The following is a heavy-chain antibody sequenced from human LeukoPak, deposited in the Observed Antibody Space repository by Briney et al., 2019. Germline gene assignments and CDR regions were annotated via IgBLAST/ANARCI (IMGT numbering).Heavy chain of an antibody. V-gene: IGHV4-59*01. CDR3: AGLSGFLVR. Sequence: VKPSETLSLTCTVSGVSISSYYWSWIRQPPGKGLEWIGYIYYSGSTNYNPSLKSRVTISVDTSKNQFSLKLSSVTAADTAVYYCAGLSGFLVRWGQGTLVTVSS. D-gene: IGHD3-10*01. J-gene: IGHJ4*02. CDR1: GVSISSYY. CDR2: IYYSGST.